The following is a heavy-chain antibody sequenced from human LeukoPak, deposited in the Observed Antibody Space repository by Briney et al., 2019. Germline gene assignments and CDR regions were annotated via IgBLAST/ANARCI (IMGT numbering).Heavy chain of an antibody. CDR1: GFTFSSYG. V-gene: IGHV3-30*03. J-gene: IGHJ6*03. CDR3: ATLGGYCTNGVCSTYYYYMDV. D-gene: IGHD2-8*01. CDR2: ISYDGSNK. Sequence: GGSLRLSCAASGFTFSSYGMHWVRQAPGKGLEWVAVISYDGSNKYYADSVKGRFTISRDNSKNTLYLQMNSLRAEDTAVYYCATLGGYCTNGVCSTYYYYMDVWGKGTTVTVSS.